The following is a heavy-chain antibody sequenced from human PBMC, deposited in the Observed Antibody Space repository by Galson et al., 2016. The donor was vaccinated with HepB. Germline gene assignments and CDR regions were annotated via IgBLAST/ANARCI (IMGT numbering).Heavy chain of an antibody. D-gene: IGHD5-18*01. V-gene: IGHV3-21*06. CDR2: ISSSSTYI. Sequence: SLRLSCAASGFTFSSFHMNWVRQAPGRGLEWVSSISSSSTYIEYADSVKGRFTISRDNAKNSLYLQMNRLRAEDTAVYFCAREKAGYSYGFGFDYWGQGTLVTVSS. CDR1: GFTFSSFH. J-gene: IGHJ4*02. CDR3: AREKAGYSYGFGFDY.